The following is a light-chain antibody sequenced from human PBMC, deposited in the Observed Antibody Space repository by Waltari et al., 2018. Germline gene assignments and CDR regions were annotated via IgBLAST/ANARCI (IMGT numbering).Light chain of an antibody. V-gene: IGLV2-18*02. CDR3: SSYTSSSTFV. Sequence: QSALTQPPSVSGSPGQSVTISCTGTSSDVGSYNRVSWYQQPPGTAPKLMIYEFSNRPSGVPDRFSGSKSGNTASLTISGLQAEDEADYYCSSYTSSSTFVFGTGTKVTVL. CDR2: EFS. CDR1: SSDVGSYNR. J-gene: IGLJ1*01.